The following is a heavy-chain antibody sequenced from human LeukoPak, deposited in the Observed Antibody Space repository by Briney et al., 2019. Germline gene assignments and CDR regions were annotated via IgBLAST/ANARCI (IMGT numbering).Heavy chain of an antibody. V-gene: IGHV3-23*01. J-gene: IGHJ4*02. Sequence: GGSLRLSCAASGFTFSSYAMSWVRLAPGKGLEWVSAVGGSGVGTYYADSVKGRFTISRDNSKNTLYLQMNSLRAEDTAVYYCAKFLPTHIVVANYYFDYWGQGTLVTVSS. CDR1: GFTFSSYA. D-gene: IGHD2-21*01. CDR3: AKFLPTHIVVANYYFDY. CDR2: VGGSGVGT.